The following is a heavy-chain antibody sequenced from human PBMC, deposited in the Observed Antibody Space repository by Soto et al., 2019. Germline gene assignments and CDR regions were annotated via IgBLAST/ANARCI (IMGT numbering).Heavy chain of an antibody. CDR3: AGVADSYYYYGMDV. CDR1: GGTFSSYA. CDR2: IIPIFGTA. V-gene: IGHV1-69*13. D-gene: IGHD6-13*01. Sequence: SVKVSCKASGGTFSSYAISWVRQAPGQGLEWMGGIIPIFGTANYAQKFQGRVTITADESTSTAYMELSSLRSEDTAVYYCAGVADSYYYYGMDVWGQGTTVTVSS. J-gene: IGHJ6*02.